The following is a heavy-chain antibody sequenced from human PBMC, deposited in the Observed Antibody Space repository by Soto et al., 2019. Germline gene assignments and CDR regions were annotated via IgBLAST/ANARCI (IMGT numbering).Heavy chain of an antibody. D-gene: IGHD3-3*01. V-gene: IGHV3-23*01. Sequence: PGGSLRLSCAASGFTFSSYAMSWVRQASGKGLEWVSAISGSGGSTYYADSVKGRFTISRDNSNDTLYLQMDSLRAEDTAVYYCARFPSGGMHLLRFAEWIFQHWGQGSLVTVSS. CDR2: ISGSGGST. J-gene: IGHJ1*01. CDR1: GFTFSSYA. CDR3: ARFPSGGMHLLRFAEWIFQH.